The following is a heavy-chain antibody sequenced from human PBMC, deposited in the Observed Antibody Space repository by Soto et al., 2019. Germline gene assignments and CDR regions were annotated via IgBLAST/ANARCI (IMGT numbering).Heavy chain of an antibody. CDR3: ATSYGSGYRAFDY. CDR1: GDTFAFHS. Sequence: SVKVSCKASGDTFAFHSINWVRQAPGLGLEWMGRINPILSMSNYAQRFKGRVTMTADKSTSTANIVLSSLRSEDTAIYYCATSYGSGYRAFDYWGQGALVTVSS. CDR2: INPILSMS. V-gene: IGHV1-69*02. J-gene: IGHJ4*02. D-gene: IGHD3-10*01.